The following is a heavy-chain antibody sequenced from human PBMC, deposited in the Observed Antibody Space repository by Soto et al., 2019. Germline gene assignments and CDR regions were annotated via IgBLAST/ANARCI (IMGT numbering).Heavy chain of an antibody. J-gene: IGHJ4*02. CDR3: ARDQGFRVTTVTN. Sequence: QVQLVESGGGVVQPGRSLRLSCAASGFTFSSYAMHWVRQAPGKGLEWVAVISYDGSNKYYADSVKGRFTISRDNSKNTLYLQMNSLRAEDTAVYYCARDQGFRVTTVTNWGQGTLVTVSS. D-gene: IGHD4-17*01. V-gene: IGHV3-30-3*01. CDR1: GFTFSSYA. CDR2: ISYDGSNK.